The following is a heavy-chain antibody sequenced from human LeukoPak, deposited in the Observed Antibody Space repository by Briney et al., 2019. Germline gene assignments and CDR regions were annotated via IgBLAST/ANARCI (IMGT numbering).Heavy chain of an antibody. CDR2: ISWNSGSI. CDR3: AKDRGIAARRAPGY. J-gene: IGHJ4*02. D-gene: IGHD6-6*01. V-gene: IGHV3-9*01. Sequence: PGGSLRLSCAASGFTFDDYAMHWVRQAPGKGLEWVSGISWNSGSIGYADSVKGRFTISRDDSKNTLYLQMNSLRAEDTAVYYCAKDRGIAARRAPGYWGQGTLVTVSS. CDR1: GFTFDDYA.